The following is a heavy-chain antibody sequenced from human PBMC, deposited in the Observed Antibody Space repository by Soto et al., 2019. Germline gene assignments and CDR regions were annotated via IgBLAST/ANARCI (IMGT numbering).Heavy chain of an antibody. J-gene: IGHJ5*02. D-gene: IGHD2-15*01. CDR1: GYTFTSYG. Sequence: GASVKVSCKASGYTFTSYGISWVRQAPGQGLEWMGWISAYNGNTNYAQKLQGRVTMTTDTSTSTAYMELRSLRSDDTAVYYCARTVVVAGLFGWLDPWGQGTLVTVSS. V-gene: IGHV1-18*01. CDR2: ISAYNGNT. CDR3: ARTVVVAGLFGWLDP.